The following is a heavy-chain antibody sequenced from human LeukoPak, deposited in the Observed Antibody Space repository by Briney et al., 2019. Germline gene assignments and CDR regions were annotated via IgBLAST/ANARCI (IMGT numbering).Heavy chain of an antibody. CDR1: GDSFSDYY. V-gene: IGHV4-34*01. D-gene: IGHD3-10*02. CDR3: ARGHVPAARCHSWFDP. Sequence: SETLSLTCAVYGDSFSDYYWNWIRQPPGKGLEWIGEINHRASTNYNPSLQWRVTISVDTSKTQFSLRLSSVTAADTAVYFSARGHVPAARCHSWFDPWGVGTLGSVSS. J-gene: IGHJ5*02. CDR2: INHRAST.